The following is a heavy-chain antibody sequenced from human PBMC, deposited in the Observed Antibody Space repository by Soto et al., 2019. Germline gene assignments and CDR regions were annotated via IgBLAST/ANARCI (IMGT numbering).Heavy chain of an antibody. J-gene: IGHJ4*02. V-gene: IGHV1-46*03. Sequence: GASVKVSCKASGYTFTSYYMHWVRQAPGQGLERMVIINPSGGSTSYAQKLQGRVTMTRDTSTSTVYMELSSLRSEDTAVYYCAREANYDYIWGSYRYAGKYFDYWGQGTLVTVSS. CDR2: INPSGGST. CDR1: GYTFTSYY. D-gene: IGHD3-16*02. CDR3: AREANYDYIWGSYRYAGKYFDY.